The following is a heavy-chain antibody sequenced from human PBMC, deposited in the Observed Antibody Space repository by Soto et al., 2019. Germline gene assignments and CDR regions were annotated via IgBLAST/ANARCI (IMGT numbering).Heavy chain of an antibody. J-gene: IGHJ5*02. CDR1: GGSISSYY. CDR3: ATDLAVAGTGWFDP. CDR2: IYYSGST. V-gene: IGHV4-59*12. Sequence: SETLSLTCTVSGGSISSYYWSWIRQPPGKGLEWIGYIYYSGSTNYNPSLKSRVTISVDTSKNQFSLKLSSVTAADTAVYYCATDLAVAGTGWFDPWGQGTLVTVSS. D-gene: IGHD6-19*01.